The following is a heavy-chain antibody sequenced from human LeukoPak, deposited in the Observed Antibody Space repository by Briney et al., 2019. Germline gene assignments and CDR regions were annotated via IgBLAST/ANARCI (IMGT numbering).Heavy chain of an antibody. CDR1: GFTLRSDA. V-gene: IGHV3-23*01. Sequence: PGGSLRLSCAASGFTLRSDAMSWVRQASGKGLEWVSALSNSGTSTYYADSVKGRFTISRHNSKNTLYLQMSSLRAEDTAVYYCARGFPYSSSWDSGSMDVWGQGTTVTVSS. J-gene: IGHJ6*02. D-gene: IGHD6-13*01. CDR2: LSNSGTST. CDR3: ARGFPYSSSWDSGSMDV.